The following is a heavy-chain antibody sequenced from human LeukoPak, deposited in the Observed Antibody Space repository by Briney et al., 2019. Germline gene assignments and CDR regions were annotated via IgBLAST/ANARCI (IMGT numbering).Heavy chain of an antibody. J-gene: IGHJ4*02. CDR1: GGSFSSGRSY. Sequence: SETLSLTCTVSGGSFSSGRSYWGWIRQAPGKGLEWIGNMYYSGSTYYNPSLKSRVTISVDTSKNQFSLKLSSVTAADTAVYYCARDSGSPWGQGALVTVSS. D-gene: IGHD3-10*01. CDR3: ARDSGSP. CDR2: MYYSGST. V-gene: IGHV4-39*07.